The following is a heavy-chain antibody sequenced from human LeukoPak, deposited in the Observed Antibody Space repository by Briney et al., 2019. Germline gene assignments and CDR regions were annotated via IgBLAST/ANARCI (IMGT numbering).Heavy chain of an antibody. D-gene: IGHD6-13*01. V-gene: IGHV4-59*01. CDR3: VRERGSSSWLFDY. CDR1: GGSISSYY. CDR2: IYYSGST. Sequence: SETLPLTCTVSGGSISSYYWSWIRQPPGKGLEWIGYIYYSGSTNYNPSLKSRVTISVDTSKNQFSLKLSSVTAADTAVYYCVRERGSSSWLFDYWGQGTLVTVSS. J-gene: IGHJ4*02.